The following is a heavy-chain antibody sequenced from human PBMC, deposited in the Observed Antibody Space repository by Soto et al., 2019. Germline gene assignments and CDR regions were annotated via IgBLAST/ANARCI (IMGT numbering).Heavy chain of an antibody. CDR1: GYFIGAGGYY. J-gene: IGHJ5*02. Sequence: SETLSLTCFVSGYFIGAGGYYWSWIRHHPGKGLEWIGSFYSSGSIIYNPSLRSRVSISGDMSTNQFSMSLTSVTAADTARYYCARMYSSGSGWFHPWGQGALVTVSS. CDR2: FYSSGSI. CDR3: ARMYSSGSGWFHP. V-gene: IGHV4-31*02. D-gene: IGHD6-19*01.